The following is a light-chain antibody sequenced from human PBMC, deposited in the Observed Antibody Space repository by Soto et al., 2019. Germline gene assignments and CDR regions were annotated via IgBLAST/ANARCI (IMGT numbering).Light chain of an antibody. CDR1: SSDVGRYNY. V-gene: IGLV2-14*01. CDR2: DVS. CDR3: TSYGGRNTPYV. Sequence: ALTQPASVSGSPGQSITISCTGTSSDVGRYNYVSWFQQHPGKAPKLILYDVSNRPSGVSSRFSGSKSGNTASLTISGLQAEDEADYYCTSYGGRNTPYVFGTGTKVTVL. J-gene: IGLJ1*01.